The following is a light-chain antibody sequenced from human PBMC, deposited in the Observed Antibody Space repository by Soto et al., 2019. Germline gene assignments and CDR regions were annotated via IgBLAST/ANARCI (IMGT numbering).Light chain of an antibody. J-gene: IGKJ1*01. V-gene: IGKV3-20*01. CDR3: QQYGSSSWT. Sequence: EIVMTQSPATLSVSPGERATLSCRASQSVSSSYLAWYQQRPGQAPRLLIYGASSRATGIPDRFSGSGSGTDFTLTISRLEAEDFAVYYCQQYGSSSWTFGQGTKVDI. CDR1: QSVSSSY. CDR2: GAS.